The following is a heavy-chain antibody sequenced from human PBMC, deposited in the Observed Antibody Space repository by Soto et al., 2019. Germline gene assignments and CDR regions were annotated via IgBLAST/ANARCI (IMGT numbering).Heavy chain of an antibody. Sequence: GGSLRLSCVAPGFIFSDYAMHWARQAPGKGLEWVALISPAGTNQYYADSAKGRLTISRDNSKNTLYLQMNSLRPEDTGLYYCARENSRISPRLFQHWGHGTLVTVSS. V-gene: IGHV3-30-3*01. CDR2: ISPAGTNQ. CDR3: ARENSRISPRLFQH. D-gene: IGHD6-6*01. CDR1: GFIFSDYA. J-gene: IGHJ1*01.